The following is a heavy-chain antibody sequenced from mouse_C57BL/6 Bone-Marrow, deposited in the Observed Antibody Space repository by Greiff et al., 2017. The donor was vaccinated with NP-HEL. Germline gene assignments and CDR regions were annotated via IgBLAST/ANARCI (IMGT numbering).Heavy chain of an antibody. CDR1: GYSFTDYN. D-gene: IGHD1-1*01. V-gene: IGHV1-39*01. Sequence: LQESGPELVKPGASVKISCKASGYSFTDYNMNWVKQSNGKSLEWIGVINPNYGTTSYNQKFKGKATLTVDQSSSTAYMQLNSLTSEDSAVYYCARSITTVERGYFDVWGTGTTVTVSS. J-gene: IGHJ1*03. CDR3: ARSITTVERGYFDV. CDR2: INPNYGTT.